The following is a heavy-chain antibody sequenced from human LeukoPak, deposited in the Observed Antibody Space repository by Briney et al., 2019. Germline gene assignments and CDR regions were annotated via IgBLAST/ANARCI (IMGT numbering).Heavy chain of an antibody. CDR1: GFTFSSYA. CDR2: ISYDGSNK. CDR3: ARDGGSGRRFDY. D-gene: IGHD2-15*01. V-gene: IGHV3-30-3*01. Sequence: GGSLRLSCAASGFTFSSYAMHCVRQAPGKGLEWVAVISYDGSNKYYADSVKGRFTISRDNSKNTLYLQMNSLRAEDTAVYYCARDGGSGRRFDYWGQGTLVTVSS. J-gene: IGHJ4*02.